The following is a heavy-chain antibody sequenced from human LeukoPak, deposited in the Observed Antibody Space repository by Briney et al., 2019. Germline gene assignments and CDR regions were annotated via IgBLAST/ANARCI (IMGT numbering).Heavy chain of an antibody. Sequence: SLRLSCAPSVFTFCGYDIGVVCQAPGAGLEWGVVISYAGSNKYYTVSVKGRFTISRDNYKNTLYVQMNGLRADDTALYYCAKEWGLDYAPGDVWGLGTTVTVSS. CDR1: VFTFCGYD. D-gene: IGHD4-17*01. CDR3: AKEWGLDYAPGDV. V-gene: IGHV3-30*18. CDR2: ISYAGSNK. J-gene: IGHJ6*02.